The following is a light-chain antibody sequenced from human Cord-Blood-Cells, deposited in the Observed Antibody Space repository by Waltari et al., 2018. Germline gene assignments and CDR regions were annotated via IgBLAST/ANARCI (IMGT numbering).Light chain of an antibody. Sequence: DIQMTQSTPTTSASGGDTVTLTCRASQNIRSYLAWYQQKPGKAPKLLIYDASSLESGVPSRFSGSGSGTEFTLTISSLQPDDFATYYCQQYNSYLYTFGQGTKVEIK. CDR1: QNIRSY. V-gene: IGKV1-5*01. CDR3: QQYNSYLYT. CDR2: DAS. J-gene: IGKJ2*01.